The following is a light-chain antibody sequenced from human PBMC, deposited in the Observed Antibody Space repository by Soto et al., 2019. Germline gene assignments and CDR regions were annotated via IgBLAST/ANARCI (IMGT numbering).Light chain of an antibody. Sequence: EIVLTQSPGTLSLSPGERATLSCKASRSVSSSHLAWYQQKVGQPPRLLLHETSTRATGVPDRFSGSGSGTDFTLTISRLEPEDFAMYYCQQFGNSLYTFGQGTKVDIK. J-gene: IGKJ2*01. V-gene: IGKV3-20*01. CDR1: RSVSSSH. CDR3: QQFGNSLYT. CDR2: ETS.